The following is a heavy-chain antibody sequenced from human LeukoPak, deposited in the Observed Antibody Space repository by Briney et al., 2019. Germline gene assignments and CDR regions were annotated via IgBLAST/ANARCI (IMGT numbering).Heavy chain of an antibody. CDR1: GGSISSYY. J-gene: IGHJ5*02. CDR3: ARHFDYSMGFDP. D-gene: IGHD4-11*01. Sequence: PSETLSLTCTVSGGSISSYYWSWIRQPPGKGLEWIGYIYYSGSTNYNPSLKSRVTISVDTSKNQFSLKLSSVTAADTAVYYCARHFDYSMGFDPWGQGTLVTVSS. CDR2: IYYSGST. V-gene: IGHV4-59*01.